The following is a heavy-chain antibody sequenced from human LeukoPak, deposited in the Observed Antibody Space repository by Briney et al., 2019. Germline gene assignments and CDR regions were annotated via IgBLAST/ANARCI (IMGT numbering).Heavy chain of an antibody. CDR1: GFTFDDYG. J-gene: IGHJ4*02. CDR2: INWNGGST. Sequence: GGSLRLSCAASGFTFDDYGMSWVRQAPGKGLEWVSGINWNGGSTGYADSVKGRFTISRDNAKNSLYLQMNSLRAEETALYHCARRGYDSSGYSLPFDYWGQGTLVTVSS. CDR3: ARRGYDSSGYSLPFDY. V-gene: IGHV3-20*01. D-gene: IGHD3-22*01.